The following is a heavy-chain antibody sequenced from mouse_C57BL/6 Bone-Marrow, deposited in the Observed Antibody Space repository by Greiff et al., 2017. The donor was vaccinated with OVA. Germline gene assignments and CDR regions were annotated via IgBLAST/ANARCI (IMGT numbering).Heavy chain of an antibody. V-gene: IGHV14-4*01. CDR2: IDPENGDT. CDR1: GFNIKDDY. D-gene: IGHD2-1*01. Sequence: VQLQQSGAELVRPGASVTLSCTASGFNIKDDYMHWVKQRPEQGLEWIGWIDPENGDTEYASKFQGKATITADTSSNTAYLQLSSLTSEDTAVYYCTTWGNFLYYFDYWGQGTTLTVSS. CDR3: TTWGNFLYYFDY. J-gene: IGHJ2*01.